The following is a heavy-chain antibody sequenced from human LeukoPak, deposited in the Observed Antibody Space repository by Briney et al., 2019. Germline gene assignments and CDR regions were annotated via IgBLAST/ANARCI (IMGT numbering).Heavy chain of an antibody. Sequence: SVKVSCKASGGTFSSYAISWVRQAPGQGLEWMGGIIPIFGTANYAQKFQGRVTITADESTSTAYMELSSLRSEDTAVYYCARPGIVVVHPPGLRYFQHWGQGTLVTVSS. CDR2: IIPIFGTA. V-gene: IGHV1-69*01. CDR1: GGTFSSYA. J-gene: IGHJ1*01. D-gene: IGHD2-2*01. CDR3: ARPGIVVVHPPGLRYFQH.